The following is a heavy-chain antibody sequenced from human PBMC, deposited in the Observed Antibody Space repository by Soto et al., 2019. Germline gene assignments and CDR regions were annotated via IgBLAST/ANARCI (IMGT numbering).Heavy chain of an antibody. J-gene: IGHJ4*02. V-gene: IGHV4-59*08. Sequence: SETQSLSCTVSGGSISRHYGSWIRQPPGKGLEWIGYFYYSGSTTYNPSLKSRVTISVDTSKNQFSLNLTSVTAADTAVYYCARLGGYYQAFDQWGQGSLVTVSS. CDR3: ARLGGYYQAFDQ. D-gene: IGHD3-22*01. CDR2: FYYSGST. CDR1: GGSISRHY.